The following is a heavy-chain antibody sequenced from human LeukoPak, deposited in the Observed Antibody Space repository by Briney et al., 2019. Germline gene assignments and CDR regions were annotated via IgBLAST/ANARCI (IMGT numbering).Heavy chain of an antibody. V-gene: IGHV3-21*01. J-gene: IGHJ5*02. Sequence: GGFLRLSCAASGFTFSSYSMNWVRQAPGKGLEWVSSISSSSSYIYYADSVKGRFTISRDNAKNSLYLQMNSLRAEDTAVYYCARDPGGIVVVPAAIAWGQGTLVTVSS. CDR1: GFTFSSYS. CDR3: ARDPGGIVVVPAAIA. D-gene: IGHD2-2*01. CDR2: ISSSSSYI.